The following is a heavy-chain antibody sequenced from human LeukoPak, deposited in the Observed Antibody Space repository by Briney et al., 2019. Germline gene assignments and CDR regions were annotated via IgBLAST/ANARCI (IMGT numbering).Heavy chain of an antibody. CDR2: INQDGTEK. V-gene: IGHV3-7*03. J-gene: IGHJ6*04. CDR3: AKAVTIFGLHDGMDV. Sequence: GGSLRLSCAASGFTFTTYWMSWVRQFPGKGLQWVANINQDGTEKYYVDSVKGRFTISRDNSKNTLYLQMNSLRAEDTAVYYCAKAVTIFGLHDGMDVWGKGTTVTVSS. D-gene: IGHD3-3*01. CDR1: GFTFTTYW.